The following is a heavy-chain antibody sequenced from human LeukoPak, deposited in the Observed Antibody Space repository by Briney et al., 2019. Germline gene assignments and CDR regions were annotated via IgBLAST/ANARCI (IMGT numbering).Heavy chain of an antibody. J-gene: IGHJ4*02. D-gene: IGHD3-10*01. Sequence: ASVKVSCKASGYTFTGYYMHWVRQAPGQGLEWMGWINPNSGGTNYAQKFQGRVTMTRDTSISTAYMELSRLRSDDTAVYYGAGGGARGLKNSLLDFWGRGTLVTVP. CDR2: INPNSGGT. CDR3: AGGGARGLKNSLLDF. V-gene: IGHV1-2*02. CDR1: GYTFTGYY.